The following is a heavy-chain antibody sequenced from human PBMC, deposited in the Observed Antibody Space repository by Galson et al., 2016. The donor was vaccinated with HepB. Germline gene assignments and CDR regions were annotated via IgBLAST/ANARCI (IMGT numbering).Heavy chain of an antibody. CDR3: ARVGEDSSTVYSSGLTY. Sequence: SVKVSCKASGYPFTHYTIHWVRQAPGQGLEWMGWINPGNGNAKYSQTFQGSVTFTRDTSATTVYMEVSSLRSEDTAVFYCARVGEDSSTVYSSGLTYWGQGSLVTVSS. D-gene: IGHD3-10*01. J-gene: IGHJ4*02. CDR2: INPGNGNA. CDR1: GYPFTHYT. V-gene: IGHV1-3*01.